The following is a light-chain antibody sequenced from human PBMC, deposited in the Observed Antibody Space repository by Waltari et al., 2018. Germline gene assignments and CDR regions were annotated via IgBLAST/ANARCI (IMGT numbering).Light chain of an antibody. CDR1: QSVSSN. J-gene: IGKJ1*01. CDR2: SAS. Sequence: EIVMTQSPATLSVSPGERATLSCRASQSVSSNIAWYQQKPGQAPRLPIYSASTRATGIPARFSGSGSGTEFTLTISSLQSEDFAVYYCQQYKNWPSPGTFGQGTKVEIK. CDR3: QQYKNWPSPGT. V-gene: IGKV3-15*01.